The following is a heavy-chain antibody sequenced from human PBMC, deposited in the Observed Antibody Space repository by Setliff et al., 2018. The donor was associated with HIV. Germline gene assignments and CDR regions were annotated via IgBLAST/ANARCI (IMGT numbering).Heavy chain of an antibody. Sequence: PGGSLRLSCTASGFTLSGHWMHWVRQASGKGLEWVGRIRSKANSYATAYAASVKGRFTISRDDSKNTAYLQMNSLKTEDTAVYYCNSGSGWYYYYMDVWGKGTTVTVSS. V-gene: IGHV3-73*01. CDR1: GFTLSGHW. CDR2: IRSKANSYAT. J-gene: IGHJ6*03. CDR3: NSGSGWYYYYMDV. D-gene: IGHD6-19*01.